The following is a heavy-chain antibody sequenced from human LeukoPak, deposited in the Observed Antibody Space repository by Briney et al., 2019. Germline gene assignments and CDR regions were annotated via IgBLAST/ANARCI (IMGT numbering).Heavy chain of an antibody. CDR3: ARTYSPFDY. J-gene: IGHJ4*02. D-gene: IGHD1-26*01. CDR1: GFTFSGYW. Sequence: GGSLRLSCGASGFTFSGYWMSWVRQAPGKGLEWVANIKEDGSEKHYVDSVKGRFTISRDNAKNSLYLQMVSLRAEDTAVYYCARTYSPFDYWGQGTLVSVSS. V-gene: IGHV3-7*01. CDR2: IKEDGSEK.